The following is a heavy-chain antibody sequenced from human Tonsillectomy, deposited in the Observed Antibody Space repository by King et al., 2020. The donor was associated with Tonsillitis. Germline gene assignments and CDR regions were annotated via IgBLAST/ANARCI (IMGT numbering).Heavy chain of an antibody. J-gene: IGHJ4*02. V-gene: IGHV4-59*01. CDR2: IHFIGGT. Sequence: VQLQESGPGLVKPSETLSLTCTVSGDSISTYYWSWIRQPPGKGLEWIGYIHFIGGTNYNPSLESRVTISVDTSKKQISLKLRSVTAADTAVYYCARGSRQGWGSGLTFDSWGQGTLVTVSS. D-gene: IGHD3-16*01. CDR3: ARGSRQGWGSGLTFDS. CDR1: GDSISTYY.